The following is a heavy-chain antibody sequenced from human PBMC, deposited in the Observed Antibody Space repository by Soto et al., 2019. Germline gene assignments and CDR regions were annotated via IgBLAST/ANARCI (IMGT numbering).Heavy chain of an antibody. CDR3: AKDLTEDTAMVNHPFDY. CDR2: ISYDGSNK. V-gene: IGHV3-30*18. CDR1: GFTFTSHA. Sequence: GGSLRLSCAASGFTFTSHAMHWVRQTPGKGLEWVAVISYDGSNKYYADSVKGRFTISRDNSKNTLYLQMNSLRAEDTAVYYCAKDLTEDTAMVNHPFDYWGQGTLVTVSS. D-gene: IGHD5-18*01. J-gene: IGHJ4*02.